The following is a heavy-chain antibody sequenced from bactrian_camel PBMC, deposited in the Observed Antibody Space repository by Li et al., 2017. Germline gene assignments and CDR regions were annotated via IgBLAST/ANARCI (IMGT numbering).Heavy chain of an antibody. J-gene: IGHJ4*01. V-gene: IGHV3S53*01. CDR2: IDSTART. D-gene: IGHD6*01. Sequence: QVQLVESGGGSVQNGGSLRLSCAVSGYTSSLKCTGWFRQAPGKERQGVAIIDSTARTRYANSTKGRFTISKDNAKNALYLQMNSLKPEDTAMYYCAAVFFPGRKSVVAGLCSIYEYNYWGQGTQVTVS. CDR1: GYTSSLKC. CDR3: AAVFFPGRKSVVAGLCSIYEYNY.